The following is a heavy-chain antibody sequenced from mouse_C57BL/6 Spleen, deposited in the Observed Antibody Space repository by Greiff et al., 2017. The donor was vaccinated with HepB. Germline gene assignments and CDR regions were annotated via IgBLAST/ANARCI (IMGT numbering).Heavy chain of an antibody. V-gene: IGHV1-15*01. D-gene: IGHD2-4*01. CDR2: IDPETGGT. J-gene: IGHJ3*01. CDR1: GYTFTDYE. CDR3: TRDDYDGAY. Sequence: VQLVESGAELVRPGASVTLSCKASGYTFTDYEMHWVKQTPVHGLEWIGAIDPETGGTAYNQKFKGKAILTADKSSSTAYMELRSLTSEDSAVYYCTRDDYDGAYWGQGTLVTVSA.